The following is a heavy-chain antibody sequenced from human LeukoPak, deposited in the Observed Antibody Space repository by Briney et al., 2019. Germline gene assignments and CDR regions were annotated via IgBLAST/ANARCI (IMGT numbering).Heavy chain of an antibody. J-gene: IGHJ4*02. Sequence: ASVTVSCTASGYTFTSYYMRWVRQAPGQGLEWMGIINPSGGSTSYAQKFQGRVTMTRDMSTSTVYMELSSLRSEDTAVYYCARAYSGYVPAANFDYWGQGTLVTVSS. CDR1: GYTFTSYY. D-gene: IGHD5-12*01. CDR2: INPSGGST. CDR3: ARAYSGYVPAANFDY. V-gene: IGHV1-46*01.